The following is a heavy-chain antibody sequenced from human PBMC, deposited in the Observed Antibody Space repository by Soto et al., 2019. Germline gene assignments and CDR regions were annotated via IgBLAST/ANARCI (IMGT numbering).Heavy chain of an antibody. D-gene: IGHD3-3*01. J-gene: IGHJ3*02. CDR1: GYPVTAYY. V-gene: IGHV1-2*02. CDR3: ARGGGVGVAGSAAFDM. Sequence: QLHLVQSGAVVKKPGASVTVSCSASGYPVTAYYMHWVRQAPGRGLEWMGGINPATGAAKYTQTVQGRVTMTRDTSTSNVFMELSGLTSGDSAVFYCARGGGVGVAGSAAFDMWGQGTLVTVSS. CDR2: INPATGAA.